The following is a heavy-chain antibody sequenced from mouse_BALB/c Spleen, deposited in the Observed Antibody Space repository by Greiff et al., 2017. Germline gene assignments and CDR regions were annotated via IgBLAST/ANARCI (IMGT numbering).Heavy chain of an antibody. J-gene: IGHJ4*01. Sequence: QVHVKQSGPGLVAPSQSLSITCTVSGFSLTGYGVNWVRQPPGKGLEWLGMIWGDGSTDYNSALKSRLSISKDNSKSQVFLKMNSLQTDDTARYYCARKATVVANAMDYWGQGTSVTVSS. CDR1: GFSLTGYG. V-gene: IGHV2-6-7*01. CDR3: ARKATVVANAMDY. D-gene: IGHD1-1*01. CDR2: IWGDGST.